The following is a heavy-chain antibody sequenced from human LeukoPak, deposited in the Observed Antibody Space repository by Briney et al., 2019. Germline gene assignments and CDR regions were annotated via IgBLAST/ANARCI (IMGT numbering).Heavy chain of an antibody. J-gene: IGHJ6*02. Sequence: GESLKISCKGSGYSFTSYWIGWVRQMPGKGLEWMGIIYPGDSDTRYSPSFQGQVTISADKSISTAYLQWSSLKASDTAMYYCARLGCSSTSCYEEGYYYYGMDVWGQGTTVTVSS. D-gene: IGHD2-2*01. CDR2: IYPGDSDT. CDR1: GYSFTSYW. CDR3: ARLGCSSTSCYEEGYYYYGMDV. V-gene: IGHV5-51*01.